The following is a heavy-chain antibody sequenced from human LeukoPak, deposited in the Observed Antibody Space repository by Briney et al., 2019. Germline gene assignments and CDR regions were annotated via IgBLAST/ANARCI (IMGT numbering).Heavy chain of an antibody. CDR2: ISSGGNI. V-gene: IGHV3-23*01. Sequence: GGSLRLSCAASGFIFTSYAMSWVRQAPGKGLEWVSSISSGGNIYYADSVKGLFTISRDNSKNTLYLQINSLRAEDSALYYCAKDLLYTGIAVASDYWGQGTMVTVSS. CDR1: GFIFTSYA. CDR3: AKDLLYTGIAVASDY. J-gene: IGHJ4*02. D-gene: IGHD6-19*01.